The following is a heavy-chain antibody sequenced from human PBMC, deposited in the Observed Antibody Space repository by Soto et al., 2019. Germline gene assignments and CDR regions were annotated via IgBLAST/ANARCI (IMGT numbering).Heavy chain of an antibody. Sequence: KTSETLSLTCTVSGGSISSYYWSWIRQPPGKGLEWIGYIYYSGSTNYNPSLKSRVTISVDTSKNQFSLKLSSVTAADTAVYYCARGRIRPDLSSWFDTWGQATLVTVSS. J-gene: IGHJ5*02. D-gene: IGHD2-2*01. CDR2: IYYSGST. V-gene: IGHV4-59*01. CDR3: ARGRIRPDLSSWFDT. CDR1: GGSISSYY.